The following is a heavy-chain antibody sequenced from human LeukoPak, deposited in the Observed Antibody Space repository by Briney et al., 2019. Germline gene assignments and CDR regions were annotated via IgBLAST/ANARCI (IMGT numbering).Heavy chain of an antibody. CDR1: GFTFNNAW. CDR3: TTDTSSGLGYYYYYYGMDV. D-gene: IGHD3-22*01. J-gene: IGHJ6*02. V-gene: IGHV3-15*01. Sequence: GGSLRLSCAASGFTFNNAWMSWVSQAPGKGLEWVGRIKSKTDGGTTDYAAPVKGRFTISRDDSINTLYLQMNSLKTEDTAVYYCTTDTSSGLGYYYYYYGMDVWGQGTTVTVSS. CDR2: IKSKTDGGTT.